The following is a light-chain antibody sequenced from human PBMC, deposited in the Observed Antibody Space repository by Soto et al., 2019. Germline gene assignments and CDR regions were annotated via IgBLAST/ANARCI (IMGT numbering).Light chain of an antibody. V-gene: IGKV1-9*01. Sequence: DLQLTQSPSFLSASVEDRVTITCRASQGISSSLAWYQQKPGKAPKIMIYAASSLQGGVPSRFSGSGSGTDFTLTISSLQPEDFATYYCQQTHNFPITFGQGTRLEIK. CDR3: QQTHNFPIT. CDR1: QGISSS. CDR2: AAS. J-gene: IGKJ5*01.